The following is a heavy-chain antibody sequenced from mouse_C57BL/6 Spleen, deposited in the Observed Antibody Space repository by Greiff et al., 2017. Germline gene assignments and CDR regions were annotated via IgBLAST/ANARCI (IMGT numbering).Heavy chain of an antibody. V-gene: IGHV1-64*01. D-gene: IGHD1-1*01. CDR2: IHPNSGST. CDR3: ARLGKNDYGSWGD. J-gene: IGHJ2*01. Sequence: QVQLQQPGAELVKPGASVKLSCKASGYTFTSYWMHWVKQRPGQGLEWIGMIHPNSGSTNYNEKFKSKATLPVDKSSSHAYIQLSTLTSEASAVYYCARLGKNDYGSWGDWGQGTTLTVSS. CDR1: GYTFTSYW.